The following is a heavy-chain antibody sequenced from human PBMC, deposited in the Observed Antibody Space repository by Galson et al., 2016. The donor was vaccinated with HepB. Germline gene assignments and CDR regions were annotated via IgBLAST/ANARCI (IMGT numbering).Heavy chain of an antibody. D-gene: IGHD5/OR15-5a*01. CDR1: GFTVSNHY. CDR2: VYSGGVT. Sequence: SLRLSCAASGFTVSNHYMTWVRQAPGKEREWVSRVYSGGVTNYEDSVKCRFTTSRDSSKNTLYLQMNSLRVEDTAVYHCATSPSVGIRGQGTMVTVSS. CDR3: ATSPSVGI. V-gene: IGHV3-53*01. J-gene: IGHJ4*02.